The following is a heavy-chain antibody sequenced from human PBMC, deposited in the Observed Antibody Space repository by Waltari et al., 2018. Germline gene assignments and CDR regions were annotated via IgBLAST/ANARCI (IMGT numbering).Heavy chain of an antibody. Sequence: EVQLLESGGGLVQPGGSLRLSCAASGFPFSNYPVSWVRQAPGKGLEGVSAIGGSGGTTYFADSVKGRFTISRDNSKDTLYLQMNSLRAEDMAVYYCAKLPTATSFLDYWGQGTLVTVSS. J-gene: IGHJ4*02. D-gene: IGHD1-1*01. CDR1: GFPFSNYP. CDR3: AKLPTATSFLDY. CDR2: IGGSGGTT. V-gene: IGHV3-23*01.